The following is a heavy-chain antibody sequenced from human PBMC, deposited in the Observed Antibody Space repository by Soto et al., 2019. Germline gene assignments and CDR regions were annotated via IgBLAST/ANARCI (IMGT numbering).Heavy chain of an antibody. J-gene: IGHJ3*02. CDR2: ISYDGSNK. V-gene: IGHV3-30-3*01. CDR1: GFTFSSYA. D-gene: IGHD1-7*01. Sequence: QVQLVESGGGVVQPGRSLRLSCAASGFTFSSYAMHWVRQAPGKGLEWVAVISYDGSNKYYADSMKGRFTISRDNSKNTLYLQMNSLRAEDTAVYYCARVNWNYGFGAFDIWGQGTMVTVSS. CDR3: ARVNWNYGFGAFDI.